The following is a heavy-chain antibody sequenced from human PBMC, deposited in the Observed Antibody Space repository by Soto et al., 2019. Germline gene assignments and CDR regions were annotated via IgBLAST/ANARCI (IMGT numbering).Heavy chain of an antibody. V-gene: IGHV1-18*01. CDR3: ARAVYGGYLFDF. J-gene: IGHJ5*01. D-gene: IGHD2-15*01. Sequence: ASVKVSCKTSGYTFTNYGIAWVRQAPGQGLEWMGWTSAYNGDTNYAQNLHGRVTMTTDTATSTAYMELRSLTSDDTAVYYCARAVYGGYLFDFWG. CDR2: TSAYNGDT. CDR1: GYTFTNYG.